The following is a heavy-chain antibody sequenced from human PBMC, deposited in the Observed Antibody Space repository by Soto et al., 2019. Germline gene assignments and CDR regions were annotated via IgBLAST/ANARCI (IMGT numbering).Heavy chain of an antibody. CDR1: GYTFTSYY. Sequence: ASVKVSCKASGYTFTSYYMHWVRQAPGQGLEWMGIINPSGGSTSYAQKFQGRVTMTRDTSTSTVYMELSSLRSEDTAVYYCARNSYGFSFYYGMDVWGQGTTVTVSS. D-gene: IGHD5-18*01. CDR3: ARNSYGFSFYYGMDV. CDR2: INPSGGST. J-gene: IGHJ6*02. V-gene: IGHV1-46*01.